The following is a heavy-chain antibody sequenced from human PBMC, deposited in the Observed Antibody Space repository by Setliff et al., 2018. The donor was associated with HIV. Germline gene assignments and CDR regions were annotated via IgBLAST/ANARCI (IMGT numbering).Heavy chain of an antibody. CDR3: ARDRSHYGSGKVTRYYTDV. CDR2: IHYSGNT. D-gene: IGHD3-10*01. CDR1: GDSIRSGGYY. J-gene: IGHJ6*03. V-gene: IGHV4-31*03. Sequence: SETLSLTCTVFGDSIRSGGYYWSWIRQHPGKGLEWIGYIHYSGNTYYNPSLKGRLTMSVDTSKNQFSLKLSSVTAADTAVYYCARDRSHYGSGKVTRYYTDVWGKGTTVTVSS.